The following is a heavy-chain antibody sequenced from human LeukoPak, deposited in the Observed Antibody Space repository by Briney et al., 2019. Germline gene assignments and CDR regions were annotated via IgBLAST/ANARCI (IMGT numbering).Heavy chain of an antibody. CDR1: GFTFNAYT. CDR2: VTGGHGVT. V-gene: IGHV3-23*01. Sequence: GGSLRLSCAASGFTFNAYTLTWVRQAPGKRPEWLAAVTGGHGVTYYADSVRGRFTISRDNSRNTLYLQMTGLTAEDTAVYYCARDQSTTALTEYWGQGTLVAVSS. CDR3: ARDQSTTALTEY. J-gene: IGHJ4*02. D-gene: IGHD1-7*01.